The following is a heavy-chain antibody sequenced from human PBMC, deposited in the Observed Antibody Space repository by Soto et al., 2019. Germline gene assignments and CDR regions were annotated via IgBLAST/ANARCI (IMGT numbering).Heavy chain of an antibody. Sequence: GGSLTLSCAASGFTFTDYWTHCVRQAPGKGLVGVSRINSDGSITSYADSVTGRFTISRDNAKNTLYLQMNSLRVEDTALYYCARETYRGFYFDYWGQGTLVTVSS. V-gene: IGHV3-74*01. CDR2: INSDGSIT. CDR1: GFTFTDYW. CDR3: ARETYRGFYFDY. D-gene: IGHD4-4*01. J-gene: IGHJ4*02.